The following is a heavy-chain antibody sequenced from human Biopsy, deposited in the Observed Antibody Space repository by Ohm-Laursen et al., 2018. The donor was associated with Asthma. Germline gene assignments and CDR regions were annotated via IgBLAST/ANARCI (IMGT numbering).Heavy chain of an antibody. D-gene: IGHD6-19*01. V-gene: IGHV1-69*01. Sequence: SSVTLSCQAPGGTFSNFAISWARQAPGQGLEWLGGIMTVFGTTNYAQKFQGRVTITADESTSTAYMEVTSLRSEDTAIYYCARCQVGYSSGWSLLLKKIYYSGMDVWGQGTAVTVSS. CDR3: ARCQVGYSSGWSLLLKKIYYSGMDV. CDR2: IMTVFGTT. J-gene: IGHJ6*02. CDR1: GGTFSNFA.